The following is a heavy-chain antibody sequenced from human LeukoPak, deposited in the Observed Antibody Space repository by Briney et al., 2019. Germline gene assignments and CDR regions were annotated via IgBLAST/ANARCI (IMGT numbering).Heavy chain of an antibody. CDR1: GFTFSSYG. CDR2: ITGSDGST. J-gene: IGHJ4*02. Sequence: QTGGSLRLSCAASGFTFSSYGMSWVRQAPGKGLEWVSSITGSDGSTYYADSVRGRFTISRDNSKNTLYLQMNSLRAEDTAVYYCARWGGSMVRGVITYFDYWGQGTLVTVSS. V-gene: IGHV3-23*01. D-gene: IGHD3-10*01. CDR3: ARWGGSMVRGVITYFDY.